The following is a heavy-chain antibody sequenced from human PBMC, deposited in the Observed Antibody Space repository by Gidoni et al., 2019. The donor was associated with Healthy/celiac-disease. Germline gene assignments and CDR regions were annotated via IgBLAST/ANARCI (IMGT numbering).Heavy chain of an antibody. CDR3: GVYDFWSGFGGMDV. D-gene: IGHD3-3*01. Sequence: EVQLVESGGGLVKPGGSLRLYCAASGFTFSSYSMNWGRQAPGKGLEWVSSIRSSSSYIYYADSVKGRFTISRDNAKNSLYLQMNSLRAEDTAVYYCGVYDFWSGFGGMDVWGQGTTVTVSS. CDR1: GFTFSSYS. V-gene: IGHV3-21*01. J-gene: IGHJ6*02. CDR2: IRSSSSYI.